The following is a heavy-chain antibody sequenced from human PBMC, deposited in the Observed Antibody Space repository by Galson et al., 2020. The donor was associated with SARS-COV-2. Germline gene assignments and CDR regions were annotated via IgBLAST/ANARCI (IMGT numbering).Heavy chain of an antibody. CDR1: GGSISSYY. Sequence: SETLSLTCPVSGGSISSYYWSWIRQPPGKGLEWIGYIYYSGSTNYNPSLKSRVTISVDTSKNQFSLKLSSVTAADTAVYYCARVSLYYYDSSGYYIGPNGAFDIWGQGTTVTVSS. CDR3: ARVSLYYYDSSGYYIGPNGAFDI. CDR2: IYYSGST. J-gene: IGHJ3*02. D-gene: IGHD3-22*01. V-gene: IGHV4-59*13.